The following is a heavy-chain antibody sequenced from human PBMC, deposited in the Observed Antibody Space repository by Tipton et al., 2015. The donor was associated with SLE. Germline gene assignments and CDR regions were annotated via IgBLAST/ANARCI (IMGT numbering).Heavy chain of an antibody. CDR1: GYSINNGFY. J-gene: IGHJ6*04. CDR3: ARDLYDFWSGYTPSGAMDV. Sequence: TLSLTCTVSGYSINNGFYWGWIRQPPEKGLEWIGIIYHSGTTYYNPSLKSRVTISVDTSKNQFSLRLSSVTAADTAMYYCARDLYDFWSGYTPSGAMDVWGKGTTVTVSP. D-gene: IGHD3-3*01. CDR2: IYHSGTT. V-gene: IGHV4-38-2*02.